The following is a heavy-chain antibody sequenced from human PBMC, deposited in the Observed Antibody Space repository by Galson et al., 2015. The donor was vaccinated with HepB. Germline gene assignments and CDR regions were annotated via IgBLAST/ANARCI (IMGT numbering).Heavy chain of an antibody. Sequence: SVKVSCKASGGTFSSYTISWVRQAPGQGLEWMGRIIPILGIANYAQKFQGRVTITADKSTSTAYMELSSLRSEDTAVYYCARVAPLAAAGTVFDYWGQGTLVTVSS. J-gene: IGHJ4*02. V-gene: IGHV1-69*02. D-gene: IGHD6-13*01. CDR1: GGTFSSYT. CDR2: IIPILGIA. CDR3: ARVAPLAAAGTVFDY.